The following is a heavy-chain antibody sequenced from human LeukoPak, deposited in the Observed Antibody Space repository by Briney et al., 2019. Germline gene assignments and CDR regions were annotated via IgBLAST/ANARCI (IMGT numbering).Heavy chain of an antibody. V-gene: IGHV4-59*06. J-gene: IGHJ4*02. D-gene: IGHD4-17*01. CDR3: ARVDYGDYRFDY. Sequence: SETLSLTCTVSGGSISSYYWSWIRQHPGKGLEWIGYIYYRGSTYYNPSLKSRVTISVDTSKNQFSLKLSSVTAADTAVYYCARVDYGDYRFDYWGQGTLVTVSS. CDR2: IYYRGST. CDR1: GGSISSYY.